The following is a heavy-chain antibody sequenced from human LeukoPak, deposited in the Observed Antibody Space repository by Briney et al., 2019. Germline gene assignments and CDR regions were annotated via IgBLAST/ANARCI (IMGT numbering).Heavy chain of an antibody. J-gene: IGHJ4*02. D-gene: IGHD6-19*01. CDR3: ARTVAGINYFDY. CDR1: GYTFTSYD. V-gene: IGHV1-8*01. Sequence: ASVKVSCKASGYTFTSYDINWVRQATGQGLEWMGWKNPNSGNTGYAQKFQGRVTMTRNTSISTAYMELSSLRSEDTAVYYCARTVAGINYFDYWGQGTLVTVSS. CDR2: KNPNSGNT.